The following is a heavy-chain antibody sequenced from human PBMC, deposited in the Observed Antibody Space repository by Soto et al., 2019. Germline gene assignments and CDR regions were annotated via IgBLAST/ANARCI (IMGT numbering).Heavy chain of an antibody. J-gene: IGHJ5*02. D-gene: IGHD5-12*01. CDR2: IYFTGST. Sequence: PSETLSLTCTVSGDTVNNGDYFWSWIRQSPGKGLEWLGYIYFTGSTYYSPSLKSRLHISMDKSKNHFSLEMTSVTVADTAVYFCARGEVVDVVAAFKRELDPWGPGLLVTVSS. V-gene: IGHV4-30-4*01. CDR3: ARGEVVDVVAAFKRELDP. CDR1: GDTVNNGDYF.